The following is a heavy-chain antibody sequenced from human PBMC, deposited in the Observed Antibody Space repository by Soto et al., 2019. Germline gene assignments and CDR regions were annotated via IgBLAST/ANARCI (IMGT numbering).Heavy chain of an antibody. Sequence: VQLVQSGAEVKKPGSSVKVSCTTSGDILSGYTFSWVRQAPGQGLEWMGRIIPIIGAPFSTQKFQDRVDFTADISTNTVYMDLGSLTSEDTAVYYCARVSGTREFTRGMDVWGTGTTVTVSS. J-gene: IGHJ6*04. CDR2: IIPIIGAP. CDR3: ARVSGTREFTRGMDV. CDR1: GDILSGYT. D-gene: IGHD1-1*01. V-gene: IGHV1-69*08.